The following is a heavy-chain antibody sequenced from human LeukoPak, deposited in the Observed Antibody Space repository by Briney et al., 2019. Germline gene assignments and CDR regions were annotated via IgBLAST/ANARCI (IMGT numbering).Heavy chain of an antibody. J-gene: IGHJ4*02. D-gene: IGHD2-8*01. CDR2: IYYSGST. Sequence: SETLSLTCTVSGGSISSSSYYWGWIRQPPGKGLEWIGSIYYSGSTYYNPSLKSRVTISVDTSKNQFSLKLSSVTAADTAVYYCARGPIVLMVYARGYYFDYWGQGTLVTVSS. CDR1: GGSISSSSYY. CDR3: ARGPIVLMVYARGYYFDY. V-gene: IGHV4-39*01.